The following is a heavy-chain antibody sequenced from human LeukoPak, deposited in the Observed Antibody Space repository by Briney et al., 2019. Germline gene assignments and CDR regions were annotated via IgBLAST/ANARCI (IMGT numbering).Heavy chain of an antibody. CDR1: GGTFTSYA. Sequence: GSSVKVSCKASGGTFTSYAISWVRQAPGQGLEWMGWISAYNGNTNYAQKLQGRVTMTTDTSTSTAYMELRSLRSDDTAVYYCARECSGGSCPGGWGQGTLVTVSS. CDR3: ARECSGGSCPGG. J-gene: IGHJ4*02. D-gene: IGHD2-15*01. CDR2: ISAYNGNT. V-gene: IGHV1-18*01.